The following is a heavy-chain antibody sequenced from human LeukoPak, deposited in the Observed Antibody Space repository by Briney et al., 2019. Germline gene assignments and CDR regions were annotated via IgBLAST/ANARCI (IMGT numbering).Heavy chain of an antibody. J-gene: IGHJ4*02. CDR2: ISSSSSYI. Sequence: GGSLRLSCAASGFTFSSYSMNWVRQAPGKGLEWVSSISSSSSYIYYADSVKGRFTISRDNAKNSLYLQMNSLRAEDTAVYYYARVKSGLLWFGELLGGFDYWGQGTLVTVSS. CDR3: ARVKSGLLWFGELLGGFDY. D-gene: IGHD3-10*01. CDR1: GFTFSSYS. V-gene: IGHV3-21*01.